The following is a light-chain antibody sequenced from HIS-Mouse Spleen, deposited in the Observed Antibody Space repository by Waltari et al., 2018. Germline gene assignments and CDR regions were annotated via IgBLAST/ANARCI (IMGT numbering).Light chain of an antibody. V-gene: IGLV2-14*01. CDR1: SSDVGGYNY. CDR2: EVS. Sequence: QSALTQPASVSGSPGQSITISCTGTSSDVGGYNYVSWYQQHPGKAPELMIYEVSNRPSGVSNRFSGSKSGHTASLTISGLQAEDEADYYCSSYTSSSTFFGTGTKVTVL. J-gene: IGLJ1*01. CDR3: SSYTSSSTF.